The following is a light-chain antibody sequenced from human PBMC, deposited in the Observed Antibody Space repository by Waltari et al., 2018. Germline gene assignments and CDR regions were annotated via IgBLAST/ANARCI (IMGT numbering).Light chain of an antibody. Sequence: EVVLTQSPGTLSLSPADRATLSCRASQSFSRTYLAWYQHKPGQAPRLLSYGTSNRATGIPDRFSGSVSGTDFTLTISRLEPDDFAVYYCQHYGSSPPRTFGQGTTVEI. CDR1: QSFSRTY. J-gene: IGKJ1*01. CDR3: QHYGSSPPRT. CDR2: GTS. V-gene: IGKV3-20*01.